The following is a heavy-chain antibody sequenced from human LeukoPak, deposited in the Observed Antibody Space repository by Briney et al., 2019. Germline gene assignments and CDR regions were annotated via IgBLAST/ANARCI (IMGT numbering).Heavy chain of an antibody. CDR1: GFTFSSYG. CDR2: VSPSSTTI. CDR3: ARDLRGYYYYMDV. V-gene: IGHV3-48*01. J-gene: IGHJ6*03. Sequence: PGGSLRLSCAASGFTFSSYGLNWVRQAPGEGLEWVSYVSPSSTTIYYADSVKGRFTISRDNAKNSLYLQMNSLRAEDTAVYYCARDLRGYYYYMDVWGKGTTVTVSS.